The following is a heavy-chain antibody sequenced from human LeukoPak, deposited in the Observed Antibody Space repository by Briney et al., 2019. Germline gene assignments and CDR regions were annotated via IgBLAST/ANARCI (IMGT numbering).Heavy chain of an antibody. V-gene: IGHV3-74*01. CDR1: GFSLGGYW. CDR3: TRVQAGRSGLMDV. CDR2: ISPEGSGT. Sequence: GGSLGLSCAASGFSLGGYWMHWVRQAPGKGLVWVSRISPEGSGTTYADSVKGRFTISRDNSKNTLYLQMNSLRDEDAAVYHCTRVQAGRSGLMDVWGRGTTVTVSS. J-gene: IGHJ6*02. D-gene: IGHD2-8*02.